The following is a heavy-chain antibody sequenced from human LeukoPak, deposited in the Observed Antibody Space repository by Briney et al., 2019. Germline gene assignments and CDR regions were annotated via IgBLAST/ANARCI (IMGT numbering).Heavy chain of an antibody. V-gene: IGHV3-30*18. CDR3: AKGQNRNGGALAY. CDR2: ISHDGSQR. CDR1: GLTFSRFG. Sequence: GGSLRLSCAASGLTFSRFGMHWVRQAPGKGLDWVALISHDGSQRYYTDSVRGRFTISRDNSKSTLYLQMDSLRAEDTAVYYCAKGQNRNGGALAYWGQGTLVTVSS. D-gene: IGHD3-16*01. J-gene: IGHJ4*02.